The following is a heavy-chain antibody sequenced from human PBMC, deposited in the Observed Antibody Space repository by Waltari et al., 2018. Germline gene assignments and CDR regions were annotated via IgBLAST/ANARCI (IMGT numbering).Heavy chain of an antibody. CDR2: ISPIFGTA. J-gene: IGHJ6*02. V-gene: IGHV1-69*01. D-gene: IGHD3-9*01. Sequence: QVQLVQSGAEVKKPGSSVKVSCKASGGTFSSYAISWVRQAPGQGLEWMGGISPIFGTANYAQKFQGRVTITADESTSTAYMELSSLRSEDTAVYYCARDRLRDYDILTGYFGATYYYGMDVWGQGTTVTVSS. CDR3: ARDRLRDYDILTGYFGATYYYGMDV. CDR1: GGTFSSYA.